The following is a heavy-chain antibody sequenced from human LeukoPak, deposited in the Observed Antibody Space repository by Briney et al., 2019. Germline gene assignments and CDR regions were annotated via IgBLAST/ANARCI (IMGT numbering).Heavy chain of an antibody. CDR2: IYHSGST. D-gene: IGHD3-22*01. V-gene: IGHV4-30-2*01. CDR1: GGSVSSGSYY. J-gene: IGHJ5*02. CDR3: ARSNYYDSSGYLFLMGSSWFDP. Sequence: NSSETLSLTCTVSGGSVSSGSYYWSWIRQPSGKGLEWIGYIYHSGSTYYNPSLKSRVTISVDRSKNQFSLKLSSVTAADTAVYYCARSNYYDSSGYLFLMGSSWFDPWGQGTLVTVSS.